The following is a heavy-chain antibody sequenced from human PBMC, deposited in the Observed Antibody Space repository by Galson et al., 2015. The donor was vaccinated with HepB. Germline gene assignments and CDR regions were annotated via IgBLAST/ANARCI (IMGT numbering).Heavy chain of an antibody. CDR1: GFTVSSTY. Sequence: SLRLSCAASGFTVSSTYMSWVRQAPGKGLEWVSVIYSGGSTYYADSVKGRFTISRDNSKNTLYLQMNSLRAEGTAVYYCARDQRLRYFDWGGDYYYYGMDVWGQGTTVTVSS. J-gene: IGHJ6*02. CDR2: IYSGGST. CDR3: ARDQRLRYFDWGGDYYYYGMDV. D-gene: IGHD3-9*01. V-gene: IGHV3-53*01.